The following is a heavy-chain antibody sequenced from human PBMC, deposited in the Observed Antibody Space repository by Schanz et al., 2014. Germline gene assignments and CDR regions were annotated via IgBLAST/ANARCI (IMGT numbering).Heavy chain of an antibody. D-gene: IGHD3-16*01. J-gene: IGHJ5*01. V-gene: IGHV1-46*03. CDR2: IDPRGAST. CDR1: GYTFRHYG. Sequence: QVQLMQSGGEVKKPGASVKVSCKASGYTFRHYGISWLRQAPGQGLEWMGMIDPRGASTTYAQKFQGRLSLTGDMSTSTLYLELRSLTSEDTAVYYCARNYEWFESWGQGTLVTVSS. CDR3: ARNYEWFES.